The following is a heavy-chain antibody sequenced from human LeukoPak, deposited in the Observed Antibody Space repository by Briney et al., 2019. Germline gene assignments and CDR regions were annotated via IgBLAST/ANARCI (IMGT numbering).Heavy chain of an antibody. V-gene: IGHV3-21*01. D-gene: IGHD6-13*01. CDR3: ATGNIAAVGFDP. J-gene: IGHJ5*02. Sequence: GGSLRLSCAASGFTFSSYSMNWVRQAPGKGLEWVSSLSSSSRYIYYADSVKGRFPISRDNAKNSLYLQMNSLRAEDTAVYYCATGNIAAVGFDPWGQGTLVTVSS. CDR2: LSSSSRYI. CDR1: GFTFSSYS.